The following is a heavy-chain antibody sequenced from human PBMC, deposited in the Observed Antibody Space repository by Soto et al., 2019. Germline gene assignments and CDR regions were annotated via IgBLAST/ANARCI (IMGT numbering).Heavy chain of an antibody. CDR3: ARSLLDEYSSSWRSAYYGMDV. D-gene: IGHD6-13*01. CDR1: GFTFSAYY. Sequence: QVPLVQSGAEVKKPGASVKVSCKASGFTFSAYYIYWVRQDPGQGLEWIGWINPNSGGTNNAQKFQGRVTMTRDTSTSTVYMELSALIPDDTAVYYCARSLLDEYSSSWRSAYYGMDVWGQGTTVTVSS. V-gene: IGHV1-2*02. J-gene: IGHJ6*02. CDR2: INPNSGGT.